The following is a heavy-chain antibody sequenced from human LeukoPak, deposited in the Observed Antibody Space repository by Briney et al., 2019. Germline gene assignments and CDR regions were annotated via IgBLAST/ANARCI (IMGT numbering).Heavy chain of an antibody. Sequence: SETLSLTCTVSGGSISSHYWSWIRQPPGKGLEWFGYIYYSGSTNYNPSLKSRVTISVDTSKNQFSLKLSSVTAADTAVYYCARTNYYDSSGYRYYYYYYYMDVWGKGTTVTVSS. CDR3: ARTNYYDSSGYRYYYYYYYMDV. V-gene: IGHV4-59*11. D-gene: IGHD3-22*01. J-gene: IGHJ6*03. CDR2: IYYSGST. CDR1: GGSISSHY.